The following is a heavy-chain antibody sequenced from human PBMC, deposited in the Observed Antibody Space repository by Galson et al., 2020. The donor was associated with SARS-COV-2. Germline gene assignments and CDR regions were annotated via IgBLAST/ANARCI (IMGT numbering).Heavy chain of an antibody. V-gene: IGHV3-49*03. CDR2: IRSKGYGETT. D-gene: IGHD3-9*01. Sequence: GESLKISCTASGFTFSDYAMTWLRQAPGKGLEWLCFIRSKGYGETTECAASVKGRFTISRDDSRGIAYLQMNSLKSEDTALYFCATGMWYFDLWGRGTLVTVSS. CDR3: ATGMWYFDL. J-gene: IGHJ2*01. CDR1: GFTFSDYA.